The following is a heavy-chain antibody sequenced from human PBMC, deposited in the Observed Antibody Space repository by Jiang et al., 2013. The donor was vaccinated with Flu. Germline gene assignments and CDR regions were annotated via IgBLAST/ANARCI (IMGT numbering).Heavy chain of an antibody. CDR3: ARHALGSSGWHYFDD. D-gene: IGHD6-25*01. CDR1: GYTFTNYW. Sequence: GAEVKKPGESLTLSCKTSGYTFTNYWITWVRQMPGKGLEWMGRIDPRSSYTSYSPSFQGHVTLTVDKSIITAYLQWSSLEASDTAMYYCARHALGSSGWHYFDDWGPGEPWSPSPQ. CDR2: IDPRSSYT. J-gene: IGHJ4*02. V-gene: IGHV5-10-1*01.